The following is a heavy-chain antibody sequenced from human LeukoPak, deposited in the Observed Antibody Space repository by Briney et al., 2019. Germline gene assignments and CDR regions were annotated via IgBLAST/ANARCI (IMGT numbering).Heavy chain of an antibody. V-gene: IGHV1-69*13. CDR3: ARVSHYYDSSGYYFY. D-gene: IGHD3-22*01. Sequence: ASVKVSCKASGGTFSSYGISWVRQAPGQGLEWMGGIIPIFGTPNYAQKFQGRVTITADESTSTAYMELSSLRSEDTAVYYCARVSHYYDSSGYYFYWGQGTLVTVSS. CDR2: IIPIFGTP. J-gene: IGHJ4*02. CDR1: GGTFSSYG.